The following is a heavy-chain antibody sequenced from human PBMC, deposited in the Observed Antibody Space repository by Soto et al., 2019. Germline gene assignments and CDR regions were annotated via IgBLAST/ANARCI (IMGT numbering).Heavy chain of an antibody. D-gene: IGHD3-16*01. Sequence: QITLKESGPTLVKPTQTLTLTCTFSGFSLSTSGVGVGWIRQPPGKALEWLALIYWDDDKRYSPSLKSRLTITKDTSKNQVVLTRTNMDPVDTATYYCAHSLYDYVWGTNWFDPWGQGTRVTVSS. CDR2: IYWDDDK. J-gene: IGHJ5*02. CDR1: GFSLSTSGVG. CDR3: AHSLYDYVWGTNWFDP. V-gene: IGHV2-5*02.